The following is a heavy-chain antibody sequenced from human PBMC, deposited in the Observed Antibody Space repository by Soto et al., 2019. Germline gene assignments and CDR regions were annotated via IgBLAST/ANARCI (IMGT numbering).Heavy chain of an antibody. CDR1: GLTFGDYA. CDR3: ATVYFFASSSYYYFDY. J-gene: IGHJ4*02. Sequence: SLRLSCTVCGLTFGDYAMSWVRQAPGKGLEWVGFISSQAFGGTTEYAASVEGRFTISTDESKTIAYLQMSSLKAEYTPANFCATVYFFASSSYYYFDYWGQGTLVTVSS. CDR2: ISSQAFGGTT. V-gene: IGHV3-49*04. D-gene: IGHD3-22*01.